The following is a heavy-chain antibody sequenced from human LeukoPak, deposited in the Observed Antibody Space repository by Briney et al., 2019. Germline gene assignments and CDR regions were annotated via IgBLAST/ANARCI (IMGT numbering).Heavy chain of an antibody. J-gene: IGHJ5*02. CDR2: INPNSGDT. D-gene: IGHD3-10*01. Sequence: ASVKVSCKASGYTFTGYYIHWVRQAPGQGLEWMGRINPNSGDTNYAQKFQGRVTTTRDTSISTAYMELSNLSSDDTAVYYCARDPYVSGGYGWLDPWGQGTPVTVSS. CDR1: GYTFTGYY. CDR3: ARDPYVSGGYGWLDP. V-gene: IGHV1-2*06.